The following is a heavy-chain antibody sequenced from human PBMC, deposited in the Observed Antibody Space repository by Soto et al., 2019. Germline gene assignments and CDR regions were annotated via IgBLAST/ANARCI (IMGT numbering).Heavy chain of an antibody. J-gene: IGHJ5*02. CDR3: ARGPITFGGVIVIQSWLDP. D-gene: IGHD3-16*02. V-gene: IGHV1-2*02. CDR2: INPNSGGT. CDR1: GYTFTGYY. Sequence: SVKVSCKASGYTFTGYYMHWVRQAPGQGLEWMGWINPNSGGTNYAQKFQGRVTMTRDTSISTAYMELSRLRSDDTAVYHCARGPITFGGVIVIQSWLDPWGQGTLVTVSS.